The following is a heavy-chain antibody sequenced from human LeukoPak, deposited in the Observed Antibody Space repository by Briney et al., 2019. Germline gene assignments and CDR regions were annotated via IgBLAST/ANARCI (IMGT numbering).Heavy chain of an antibody. V-gene: IGHV3-66*01. D-gene: IGHD6-19*01. Sequence: PGGSLRLSCAASGFNVSSNYVNWVRQAPGKGLEWVSVIYTGGSTYYSDSVKDRFTISRDNSKNTLYLQMSSLRAEDTAVYYCARDRSGWYGYFELWGRGTLVTVSS. CDR1: GFNVSSNY. J-gene: IGHJ2*01. CDR3: ARDRSGWYGYFEL. CDR2: IYTGGST.